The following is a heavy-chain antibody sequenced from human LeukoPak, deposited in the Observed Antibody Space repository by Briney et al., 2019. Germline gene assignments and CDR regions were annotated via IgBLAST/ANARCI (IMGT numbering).Heavy chain of an antibody. CDR2: LSLGEVA. CDR3: VRVSTASGGAFDV. Sequence: PSETLSLTCTISGGSISSDYWSWIRQPPGKGLEWIGYLSLGEVAFYNPSLESRLTTSADTSKNQFSLNLTSVTAADTAMYYCVRVSTASGGAFDVWGQGTMVTVSS. D-gene: IGHD2-21*02. CDR1: GGSISSDY. V-gene: IGHV4-59*13. J-gene: IGHJ3*01.